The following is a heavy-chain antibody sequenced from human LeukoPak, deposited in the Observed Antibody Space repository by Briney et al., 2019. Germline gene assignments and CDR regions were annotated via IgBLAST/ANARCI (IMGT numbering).Heavy chain of an antibody. CDR2: ISYDGSNK. CDR1: GFTFSSYG. J-gene: IGHJ4*02. Sequence: PGRSLRLSCAASGFTFSSYGRHWVRQAPGKGLEWVAVISYDGSNKYYADSVKGRFTMSRDNSKNTLYLQMNSLRAEDTAVYYCAKAHYYDSSGYYYRPQPFDYWGQGILVTVSS. D-gene: IGHD3-22*01. CDR3: AKAHYYDSSGYYYRPQPFDY. V-gene: IGHV3-30*18.